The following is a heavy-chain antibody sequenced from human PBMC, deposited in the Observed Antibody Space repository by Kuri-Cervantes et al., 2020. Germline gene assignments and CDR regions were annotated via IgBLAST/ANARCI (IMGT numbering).Heavy chain of an antibody. Sequence: GESLKISCAASGFTFSSYAMSWVRQAPGKGLEWVSAISGSGGSTYYADSVKGRFTISRDNSKNTLYLQMNSLRAEDTAVYYCARDFDGSGYFSYCDYWGQGTLVTVSS. D-gene: IGHD3-22*01. J-gene: IGHJ4*02. CDR3: ARDFDGSGYFSYCDY. CDR2: ISGSGGST. V-gene: IGHV3-23*01. CDR1: GFTFSSYA.